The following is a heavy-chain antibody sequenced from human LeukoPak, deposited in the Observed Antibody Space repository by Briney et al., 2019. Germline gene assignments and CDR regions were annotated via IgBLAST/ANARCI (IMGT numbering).Heavy chain of an antibody. Sequence: SETLSLTCTVSGGSISSGSYYWSWIRQPAGKGLEWIGRIYTSGSTNYNPSLKSRVTISVDTSKNQFSLKLSSVTAADTAVYYCARVAPMSGYSGYDSPGGSYYYMDVWGKGTTVTVSS. J-gene: IGHJ6*03. V-gene: IGHV4-61*02. D-gene: IGHD5-12*01. CDR3: ARVAPMSGYSGYDSPGGSYYYMDV. CDR2: IYTSGST. CDR1: GGSISSGSYY.